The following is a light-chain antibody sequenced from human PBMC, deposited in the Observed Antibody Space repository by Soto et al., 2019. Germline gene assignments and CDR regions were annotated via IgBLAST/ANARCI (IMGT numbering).Light chain of an antibody. J-gene: IGKJ1*01. CDR3: QHYYTSYTT. V-gene: IGKV3-11*01. Sequence: EIVLTQFPATLSLSPGERATLSCRASQSVSTFLAWYQQKPGQAPRLVVYDASKRATGIPARFSGSGSGTDFTLTISRLEPEDFAVYYCQHYYTSYTTFGQGTKVDIK. CDR1: QSVSTF. CDR2: DAS.